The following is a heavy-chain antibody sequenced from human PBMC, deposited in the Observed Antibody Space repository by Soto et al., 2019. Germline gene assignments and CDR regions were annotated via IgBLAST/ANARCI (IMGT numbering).Heavy chain of an antibody. V-gene: IGHV3-74*01. CDR1: GFIFKMYW. D-gene: IGHD3-10*01. CDR2: IYNDGSYT. Sequence: EVQLVESGGGLVPPGGSVRLSCAASGFIFKMYWMHWVRQTPGKGLVWISRIYNDGSYTDYADSVKGRFTISRDNVNDTLYLQMNNLRAEDSGLYYCTRGPRPISTGTGAYWGQGTQLTVSS. CDR3: TRGPRPISTGTGAY. J-gene: IGHJ4*02.